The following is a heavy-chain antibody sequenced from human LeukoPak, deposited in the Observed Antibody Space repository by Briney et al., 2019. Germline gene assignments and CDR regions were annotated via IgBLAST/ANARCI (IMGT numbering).Heavy chain of an antibody. Sequence: ASVKVSCKASGYTFTGYYMHWVRQAPGQGLEWMGWINPNSGGTNYAQKFQGRVTMTRGTSISTAYMELSRLRSDDTAVYYCARDTVATDGYNWFDPWGQGTLVTVSS. CDR2: INPNSGGT. CDR1: GYTFTGYY. D-gene: IGHD5-12*01. J-gene: IGHJ5*02. CDR3: ARDTVATDGYNWFDP. V-gene: IGHV1-2*02.